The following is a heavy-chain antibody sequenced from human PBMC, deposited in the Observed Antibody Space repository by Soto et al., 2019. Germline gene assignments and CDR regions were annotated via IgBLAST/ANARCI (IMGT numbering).Heavy chain of an antibody. CDR1: GFTFDNHG. D-gene: IGHD6-13*01. CDR3: THGRPRGGYSSRWFEFDS. Sequence: EVQLLESGGGLVQPGGSLRISCAASGFTFDNHGMSWVREAPGEGLEWVSSSRGSGGTPDYADSGKGRFTISRDKAKNQLSLQKDSLRADDAALYYCTHGRPRGGYSSRWFEFDSWGQGALVTVSS. J-gene: IGHJ4*02. CDR2: SRGSGGTP. V-gene: IGHV3-23*01.